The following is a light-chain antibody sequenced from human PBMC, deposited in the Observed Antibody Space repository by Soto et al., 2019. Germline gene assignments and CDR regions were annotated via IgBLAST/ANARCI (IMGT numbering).Light chain of an antibody. CDR2: AAS. V-gene: IGKV1-27*01. CDR1: QDIGTF. CDR3: QNYNSALFT. Sequence: DIQLTQSPSSLSASVGDRVTITCRASQDIGTFLAWYQQKAGTVPKVLIYAASTLQSGVPSRFSGSGSGTDFSLTISSLQQYDVATYYCQNYNSALFTFGQGTKLEIK. J-gene: IGKJ2*01.